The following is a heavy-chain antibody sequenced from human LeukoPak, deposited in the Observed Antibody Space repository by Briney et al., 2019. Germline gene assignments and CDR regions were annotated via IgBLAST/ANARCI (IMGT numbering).Heavy chain of an antibody. Sequence: SETLSLTCTVSGYSTSSGYYWGWIRQPPGKGLEWIGSIYHSGSTYYNPSLKSRVTISVDTSKNQFSLKLSSVTAADTAVYYCARDGYSSGWVHTWGQGTLVTVSS. D-gene: IGHD6-19*01. CDR2: IYHSGST. CDR1: GYSTSSGYY. V-gene: IGHV4-38-2*02. J-gene: IGHJ4*02. CDR3: ARDGYSSGWVHT.